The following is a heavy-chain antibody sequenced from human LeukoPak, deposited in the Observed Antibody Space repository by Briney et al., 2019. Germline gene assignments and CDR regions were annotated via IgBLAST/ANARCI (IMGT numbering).Heavy chain of an antibody. CDR1: GYTFTSYG. CDR3: ARHLRRGGDFDY. Sequence: ASVKVSCKASGYTFTSYGISWVRQAPGQGLEWMGGFIPIFGGAKYAQKFQGRLTITTDDSTSTTYMELSSLTSEDTAVYYCARHLRRGGDFDYWGQGTLVTVSS. CDR2: FIPIFGGA. J-gene: IGHJ4*02. V-gene: IGHV1-69*05. D-gene: IGHD2-15*01.